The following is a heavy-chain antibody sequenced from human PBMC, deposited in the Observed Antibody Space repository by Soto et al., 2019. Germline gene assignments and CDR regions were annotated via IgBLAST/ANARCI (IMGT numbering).Heavy chain of an antibody. V-gene: IGHV1-69*01. CDR1: GGTFSGYA. J-gene: IGHJ6*02. Sequence: QVQRVQSGAEVKKPGSSVKVSCKASGGTFSGYAISWVRQAPGQGLEWMGGIIPIFGTANYAQKFQGRVTITGDESTSTAYMELSSVRSEDTAVYYCASDHDDFCSGSPRYGMDVWGQGSTFAVA. CDR3: ASDHDDFCSGSPRYGMDV. CDR2: IIPIFGTA. D-gene: IGHD3-3*01.